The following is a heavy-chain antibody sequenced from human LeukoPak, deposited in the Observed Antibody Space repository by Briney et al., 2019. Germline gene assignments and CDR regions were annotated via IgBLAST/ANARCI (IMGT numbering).Heavy chain of an antibody. CDR2: ISGSSSHI. CDR3: ARGLTGCTNGVCYSDS. V-gene: IGHV3-21*01. CDR1: GFTFSSYS. J-gene: IGHJ4*02. D-gene: IGHD2-8*01. Sequence: GGSRRLSCAASGFTFSSYSMNWVRQAPGKGREWVSSISGSSSHIYYAYSVKGRFTISRDNAKNSLYLQMNSLRAEGTAVYYCARGLTGCTNGVCYSDSWGQGTLVTVSS.